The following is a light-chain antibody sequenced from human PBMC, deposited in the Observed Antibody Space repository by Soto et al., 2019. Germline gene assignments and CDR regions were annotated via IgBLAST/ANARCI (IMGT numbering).Light chain of an antibody. CDR3: QQYAARSPWT. CDR1: QSLPSTW. J-gene: IGKJ1*01. CDR2: KGS. V-gene: IGKV1-5*03. Sequence: DVQMTQSPSTLSASVGDKVTITCRASQSLPSTWLAWFQQRPGKAPNVLIYKGSALASGVSSRFSGSGSGTEFNLTISSLQPDDFATYFCQQYAARSPWTFGQGTRV.